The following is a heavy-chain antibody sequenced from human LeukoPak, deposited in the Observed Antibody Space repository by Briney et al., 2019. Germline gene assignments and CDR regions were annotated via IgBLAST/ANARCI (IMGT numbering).Heavy chain of an antibody. J-gene: IGHJ3*02. Sequence: SVKVSCKASGGTFSSYATSWVRQAPGQGLEWMGGIIPIFGTANYAQKFQGRVTITTDESTSTAYMELSSLRSEDTAVYYCARDQNRMTTVTTFAFDIWGQGTMVTVSS. CDR2: IIPIFGTA. CDR3: ARDQNRMTTVTTFAFDI. CDR1: GGTFSSYA. D-gene: IGHD4-17*01. V-gene: IGHV1-69*05.